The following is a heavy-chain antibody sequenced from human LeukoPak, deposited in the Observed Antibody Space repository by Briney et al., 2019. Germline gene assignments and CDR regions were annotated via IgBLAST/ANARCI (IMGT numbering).Heavy chain of an antibody. CDR3: ATARCYTNSWFFES. CDR1: GFIFSNYG. Sequence: GRSLRLSCAVSGFIFSNYGMHWVRQAPGKGLEWVAIIWYEGSNKYYADSVKGRFTITRDNSENTLYLQMNSLRADDTAVYYCATARCYTNSWFFESWGQGFLVSVSS. D-gene: IGHD6-13*01. J-gene: IGHJ4*02. CDR2: IWYEGSNK. V-gene: IGHV3-33*01.